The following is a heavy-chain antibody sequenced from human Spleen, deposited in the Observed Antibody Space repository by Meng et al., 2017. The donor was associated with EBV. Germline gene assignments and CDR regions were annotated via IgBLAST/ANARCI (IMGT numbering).Heavy chain of an antibody. V-gene: IGHV1-69*01. J-gene: IGHJ4*02. Sequence: QGQRVQSGAEVKKPGSSVKVSCKASGGTFSSYAINWVRQAPGQGLEWMGGIIPIVATADYAQKFQGRITITADESTNTAYMELSSLRSEDTAIYYCARPNVNSGYYFFDYWGQGTLVTVSS. CDR2: IIPIVATA. D-gene: IGHD3-22*01. CDR3: ARPNVNSGYYFFDY. CDR1: GGTFSSYA.